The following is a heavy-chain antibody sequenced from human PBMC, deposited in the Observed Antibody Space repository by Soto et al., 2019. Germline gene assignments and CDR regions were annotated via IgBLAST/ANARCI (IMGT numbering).Heavy chain of an antibody. J-gene: IGHJ5*02. CDR2: IYYSGST. D-gene: IGHD3-3*01. CDR1: GGSISSSSYY. Sequence: QLQLQESGPGLVKPSETLSLTCTVSGGSISSSSYYWGWIRQPPGKGLEWIGSIYYSGSTYYNPSLKSRVTISVDTSKNQFSLKLSSVTAADTAVYYCARHLGATIFGVVPNWFDPWGQGTLVTVSS. V-gene: IGHV4-39*01. CDR3: ARHLGATIFGVVPNWFDP.